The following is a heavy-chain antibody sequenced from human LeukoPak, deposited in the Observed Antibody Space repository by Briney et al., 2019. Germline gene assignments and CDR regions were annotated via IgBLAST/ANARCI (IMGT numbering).Heavy chain of an antibody. J-gene: IGHJ4*02. Sequence: SETLSLTCTVPGGSISSTNYYWGWIRQPPGKGLEWIGSISYTGSTYYNPSLKSRVTIAVDTSKNQFSLKVTSVTAADTAVYYCATRGDYDLDYWGQGTLVTVSS. D-gene: IGHD3-22*01. CDR2: ISYTGST. CDR1: GGSISSTNYY. CDR3: ATRGDYDLDY. V-gene: IGHV4-39*07.